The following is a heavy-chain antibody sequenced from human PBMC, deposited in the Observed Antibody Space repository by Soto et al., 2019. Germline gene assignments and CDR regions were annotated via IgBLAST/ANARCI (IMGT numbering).Heavy chain of an antibody. D-gene: IGHD2-15*01. CDR3: ARGEVVALGY. V-gene: IGHV4-39*07. CDR2: IYHSGST. Sequence: SETLSLTCTVSGGSISSSSYYWGWIRQPPGKGLEWIGSIYHSGSTYYNPSLKSRVTISVDRSKNQFSLKLSSVTAADTAVYYCARGEVVALGYWGQGTLVTVSS. CDR1: GGSISSSSYY. J-gene: IGHJ4*02.